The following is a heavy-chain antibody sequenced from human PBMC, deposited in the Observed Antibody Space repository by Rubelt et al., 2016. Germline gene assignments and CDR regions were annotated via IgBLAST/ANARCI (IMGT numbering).Heavy chain of an antibody. J-gene: IGHJ3*02. V-gene: IGHV4-59*12. CDR3: ARGGIAVAGTKGAFDI. D-gene: IGHD6-19*01. Sequence: QVRLQESGPGLVKPSETLSLTCTVSGGSISSYYWSWIRQPPGKGLEWIGYIYYSGSTNYNPSLKSRVTISVDTSKNQFSLKLGSVTAAETAVYYCARGGIAVAGTKGAFDIWGQGTMVTVSS. CDR2: IYYSGST. CDR1: GGSISSYY.